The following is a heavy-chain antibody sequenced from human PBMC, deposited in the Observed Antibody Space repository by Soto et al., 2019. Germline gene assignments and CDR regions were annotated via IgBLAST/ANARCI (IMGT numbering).Heavy chain of an antibody. CDR3: ARGIVVVVAATRSDIYYYYGMDV. Sequence: SVKVSCKASGGTFSSYAISWVRQAPGQGLEWMGGIIPIFGTANYAQKFQGRVTNTADESTSTAYMELSSLRSEDTAVYYCARGIVVVVAATRSDIYYYYGMDVWGQGTTVTVSS. J-gene: IGHJ6*02. CDR2: IIPIFGTA. CDR1: GGTFSSYA. V-gene: IGHV1-69*13. D-gene: IGHD2-15*01.